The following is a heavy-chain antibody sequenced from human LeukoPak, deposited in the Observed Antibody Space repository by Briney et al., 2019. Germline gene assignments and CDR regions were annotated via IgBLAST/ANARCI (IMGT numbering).Heavy chain of an antibody. Sequence: GASVKVSCKASGYTFTGYYMHWVRQAPGQGLEWMGWINPNSGGTNYAQKFQGRVTMTRDRSISTAYMELSRLRSDDTAVYYCARSTNPARIAAQPEHWFDPWGQGTLVTVSS. CDR1: GYTFTGYY. D-gene: IGHD6-13*01. V-gene: IGHV1-2*02. J-gene: IGHJ5*02. CDR2: INPNSGGT. CDR3: ARSTNPARIAAQPEHWFDP.